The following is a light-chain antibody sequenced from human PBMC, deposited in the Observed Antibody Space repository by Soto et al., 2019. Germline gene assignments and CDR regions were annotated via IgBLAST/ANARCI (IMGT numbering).Light chain of an antibody. V-gene: IGKV3-15*01. CDR1: QNVYTN. J-gene: IGKJ4*01. Sequence: IVMTQSPATLSVSTGERVTFSCRASQNVYTNLAWYQHKPGQAPRLLISGASTGATGIPARFSGSGSGTEFTLTINSLQSEDFAVYYCQQFYTWPVKVGGVTKV. CDR3: QQFYTWPVK. CDR2: GAS.